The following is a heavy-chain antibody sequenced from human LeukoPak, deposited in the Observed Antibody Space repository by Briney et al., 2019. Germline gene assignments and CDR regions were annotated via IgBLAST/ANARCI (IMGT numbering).Heavy chain of an antibody. Sequence: PGGSLRLSCAASGFTFSSYTMNWVRQAPGKGLEWVSSISSSSSYTYYADSVKGRFTISRDNAKKSLYLQMNSLRAEDTAVYYCARDYDSSGYYDYWGQGTLVTVSS. D-gene: IGHD3-22*01. J-gene: IGHJ4*02. CDR1: GFTFSSYT. V-gene: IGHV3-21*01. CDR2: ISSSSSYT. CDR3: ARDYDSSGYYDY.